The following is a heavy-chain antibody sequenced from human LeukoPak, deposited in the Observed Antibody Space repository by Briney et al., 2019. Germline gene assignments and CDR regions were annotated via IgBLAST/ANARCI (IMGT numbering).Heavy chain of an antibody. V-gene: IGHV1-2*06. Sequence: ASVKVSCKASGYTFSGYSMHWVRQAPGQGLEWMGRINPNSGVTYYAQKFQGRVTMTSDTSVTTAYMELSSLTSDDTATYYCARDASNWSAFDSWGQGTLVIVSS. D-gene: IGHD1-20*01. CDR3: ARDASNWSAFDS. J-gene: IGHJ5*01. CDR1: GYTFSGYS. CDR2: INPNSGVT.